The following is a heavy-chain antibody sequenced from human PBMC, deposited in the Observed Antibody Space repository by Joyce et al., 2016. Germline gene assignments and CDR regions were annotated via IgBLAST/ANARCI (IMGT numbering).Heavy chain of an antibody. V-gene: IGHV1-69*12. Sequence: QVLLVQSGAAVKRPGSSLRVSCKSSGGDFSNYTVNWVRQAPGQRLEWMGGIIPFFGAAKYAEDFQGRVTLTADQSTRTAYLELSSLTSADTAVYYCARGGTSSYHYFFYTLDVWGPVTTVIVSS. CDR3: ARGGTSSYHYFFYTLDV. D-gene: IGHD6-6*01. J-gene: IGHJ6*02. CDR1: GGDFSNYT. CDR2: IIPFFGAA.